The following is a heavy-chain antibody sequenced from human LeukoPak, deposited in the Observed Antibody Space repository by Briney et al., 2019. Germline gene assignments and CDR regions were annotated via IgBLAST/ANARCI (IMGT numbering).Heavy chain of an antibody. CDR2: IIPIFGTA. J-gene: IGHJ3*02. Sequence: EASVRVSCKPSGGTFSSYAISWVPQAPRQGLEWMGGIIPIFGTANYAQKFQGRVTITADESKSTAYMELSSLRSEDTAVYYCARGRLGMWPQYAFDIWGQGRMVTVSS. CDR3: ARGRLGMWPQYAFDI. V-gene: IGHV1-69*01. CDR1: GGTFSSYA. D-gene: IGHD5-12*01.